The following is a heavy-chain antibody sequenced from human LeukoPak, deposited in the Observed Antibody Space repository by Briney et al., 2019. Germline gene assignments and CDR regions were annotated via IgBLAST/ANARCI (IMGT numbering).Heavy chain of an antibody. Sequence: GGSLRLSCAASGFTFSSSDMNWVRQAPGKGLEWVSSISSSGSYIYYADSVKGRFTISRDNAKNSLYLQMNSLRAEDTAVYYCAREIYGSGTYPFDYWGQGTLVTVSS. CDR1: GFTFSSSD. CDR3: AREIYGSGTYPFDY. V-gene: IGHV3-21*01. J-gene: IGHJ4*02. CDR2: ISSSGSYI. D-gene: IGHD3-10*01.